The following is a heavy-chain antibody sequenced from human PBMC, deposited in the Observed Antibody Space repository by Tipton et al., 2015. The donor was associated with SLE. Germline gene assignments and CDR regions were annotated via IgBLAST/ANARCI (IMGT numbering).Heavy chain of an antibody. CDR2: IKQDGSER. CDR1: GFTFSGSW. CDR3: ARGESYGDCSFDC. Sequence: SLRLSCAAEGFTFSGSWMNWVRQAPGKGLEWVANIKQDGSERYYVDSVKGRFTITRDNAKNSLYLQMDRLRAEDTAVYYCARGESYGDCSFDCWGQGPLVTDSS. V-gene: IGHV3-7*01. D-gene: IGHD2-21*01. J-gene: IGHJ4*02.